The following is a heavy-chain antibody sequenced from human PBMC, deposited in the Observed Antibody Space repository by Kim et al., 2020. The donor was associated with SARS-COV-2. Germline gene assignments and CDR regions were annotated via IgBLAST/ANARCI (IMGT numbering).Heavy chain of an antibody. CDR2: ISWNSGSI. D-gene: IGHD3-16*01. V-gene: IGHV3-9*01. CDR3: AKDRTFIGGPPRGPFDI. CDR1: GFTFDDYA. Sequence: GGSLRLSCAASGFTFDDYAMHWVRQTPGKGPEWVSGISWNSGSIGYADSVKGRFTISRDNAKNSLYLQMNSLRAEDTALYYCAKDRTFIGGPPRGPFDIWGQGTMVTVSA. J-gene: IGHJ3*02.